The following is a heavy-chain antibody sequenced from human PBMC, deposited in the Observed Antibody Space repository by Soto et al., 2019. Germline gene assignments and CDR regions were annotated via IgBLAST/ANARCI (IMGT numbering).Heavy chain of an antibody. J-gene: IGHJ4*02. Sequence: GGSLGLSCAASGFTFSSFWMSWVRQAPGKGPEWVASINQDGNNKHYVDSVKGRFTISRDNAENSLYLQMNSLRAEDTAVYYCARDYRADWGQGTLVTVSS. CDR2: INQDGNNK. D-gene: IGHD1-26*01. CDR1: GFTFSSFW. V-gene: IGHV3-7*01. CDR3: ARDYRAD.